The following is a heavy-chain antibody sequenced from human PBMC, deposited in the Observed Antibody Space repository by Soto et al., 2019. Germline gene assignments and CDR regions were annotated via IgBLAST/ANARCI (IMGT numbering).Heavy chain of an antibody. J-gene: IGHJ4*02. CDR2: INHSGST. CDR3: ARDKITGLFDY. V-gene: IGHV4-34*01. CDR1: GGSFSGHC. Sequence: QVQRQQWGAGLLKPSETLSLTCAVYGGSFSGHCWTWIRQPPGTGLEWIGEINHSGSTNYNPSLKSRVTLSVDTSKNQFSLKLPSLTAADTAVYYCARDKITGLFDYWGQGTLVTVSS. D-gene: IGHD2-8*02.